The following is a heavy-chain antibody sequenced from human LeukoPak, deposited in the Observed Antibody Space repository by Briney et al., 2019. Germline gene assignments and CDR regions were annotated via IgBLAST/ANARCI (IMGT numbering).Heavy chain of an antibody. D-gene: IGHD3-10*01. J-gene: IGHJ6*02. V-gene: IGHV1-69*10. CDR3: ARGQDYYGSGSPVRYYYYYGMDV. Sequence: ASVTVSCKASGGTFSSYAISWLRPAPGQGLEWMGRIIPILGIANYAQKFQGRVTITADKSTSTAYMELSSLRSEDTGVYYCARGQDYYGSGSPVRYYYYYGMDVWSQGTTATVSS. CDR2: IIPILGIA. CDR1: GGTFSSYA.